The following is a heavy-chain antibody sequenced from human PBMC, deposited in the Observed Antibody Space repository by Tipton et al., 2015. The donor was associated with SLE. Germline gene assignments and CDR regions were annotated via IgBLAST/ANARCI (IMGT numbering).Heavy chain of an antibody. J-gene: IGHJ3*02. CDR1: GGSLSGNY. CDR2: INQSGGI. Sequence: TLSLTCVVYGGSLSGNYRSWIRQSQGKGLEWIGQINQSGGIDYTPSLKNLLTISVDTSKNQFSRKLSSLTAADTAVYYCARFSVCSGGSCYSGLVRDAFDIWGQGTMVTVSS. V-gene: IGHV4-34*01. D-gene: IGHD2-15*01. CDR3: ARFSVCSGGSCYSGLVRDAFDI.